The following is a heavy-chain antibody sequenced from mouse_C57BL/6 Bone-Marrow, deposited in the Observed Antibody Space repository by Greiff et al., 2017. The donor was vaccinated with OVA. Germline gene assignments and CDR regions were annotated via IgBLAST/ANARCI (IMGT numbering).Heavy chain of an antibody. CDR2: FHPYNDDT. V-gene: IGHV1-47*01. D-gene: IGHD1-1*01. CDR1: GYTFTTYP. J-gene: IGHJ2*01. CDR3: AILCCGSSPHDY. Sequence: VKLVESGAELVKPGASVKMSCKASGYTFTTYPIEWMKQNHGKSLEWIGNFHPYNDDTKYNEKFKGKATLTVEKSSSTVYLELSRLTSDDSAVYYCAILCCGSSPHDYWGQGTTLTVSA.